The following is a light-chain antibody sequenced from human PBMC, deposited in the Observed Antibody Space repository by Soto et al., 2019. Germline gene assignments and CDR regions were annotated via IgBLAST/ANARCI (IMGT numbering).Light chain of an antibody. CDR3: SSYTDSTTRYV. Sequence: QSALTQPASVSGSPGQSITISCTGTSGDIGRFNYVSWYQQHPGKAPKVMIYDVSNRPSGVSDRFSGSKSGNTASLTISGLQAEDEVDYYCSSYTDSTTRYVFGAGTKLTVL. CDR1: SGDIGRFNY. CDR2: DVS. J-gene: IGLJ1*01. V-gene: IGLV2-14*01.